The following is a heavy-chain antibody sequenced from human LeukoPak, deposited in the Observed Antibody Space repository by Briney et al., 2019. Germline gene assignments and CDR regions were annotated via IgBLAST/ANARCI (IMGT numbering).Heavy chain of an antibody. CDR3: AREGVSSNWDNWYFDL. CDR2: IKEDGGEK. CDR1: GFTFSSYW. Sequence: GGSLRLSCAASGFTFSSYWMSWVRQAPGKGLEWVANIKEDGGEKYSVDSVKGRFTISRDNAMNSLYLEMNSLRAEDTALYYGAREGVSSNWDNWYFDLWGRGTLVTVSS. V-gene: IGHV3-7*01. D-gene: IGHD6-13*01. J-gene: IGHJ2*01.